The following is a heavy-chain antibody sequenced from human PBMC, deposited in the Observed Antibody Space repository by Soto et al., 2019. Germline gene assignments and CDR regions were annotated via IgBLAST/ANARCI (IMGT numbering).Heavy chain of an antibody. V-gene: IGHV4-30-2*01. D-gene: IGHD3-10*01. CDR2: IYDSGTS. Sequence: SXTLSLNGAFSGSSITRVDYCGGWMRQPPGMGLEYIGYIYDSGTSNYSPSLKSRVSLLVDRSKNQFSLKLTSVTAADTAVYYCARGDRITVDSHPFPYFDYWSQGILVTVSS. J-gene: IGHJ4*02. CDR3: ARGDRITVDSHPFPYFDY. CDR1: GSSITRVDYC.